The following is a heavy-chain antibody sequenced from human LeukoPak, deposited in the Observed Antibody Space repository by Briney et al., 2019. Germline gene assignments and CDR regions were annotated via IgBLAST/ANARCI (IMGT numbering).Heavy chain of an antibody. V-gene: IGHV1-18*01. CDR2: ISVYNGNT. Sequence: ASVKVSCKASGYTFTSYGISWVRQAPGQGLEWMGWISVYNGNTNNAQKLQGRVTMTTDTSTSTAYMELRSLRSDDTAVYYCARAYYYDTPIGLDVWGQGTTVTVSS. J-gene: IGHJ6*02. CDR1: GYTFTSYG. D-gene: IGHD3-22*01. CDR3: ARAYYYDTPIGLDV.